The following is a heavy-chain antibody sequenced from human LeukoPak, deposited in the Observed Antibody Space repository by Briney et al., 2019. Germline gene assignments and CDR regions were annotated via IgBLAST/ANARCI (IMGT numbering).Heavy chain of an antibody. CDR3: ARDRGYYGSGSLYD. CDR1: GFTFSSYW. CDR2: INSDGSST. J-gene: IGHJ4*02. D-gene: IGHD3-10*01. V-gene: IGHV3-74*01. Sequence: PGGSLRLSCAASGFTFSSYWMHWVRQAPGKGLVWVTHINSDGSSTSYADSVKGRYTISRDNAKNTLYLQMNSLGAEDTAVYYCARDRGYYGSGSLYDWGQGTLVTVSS.